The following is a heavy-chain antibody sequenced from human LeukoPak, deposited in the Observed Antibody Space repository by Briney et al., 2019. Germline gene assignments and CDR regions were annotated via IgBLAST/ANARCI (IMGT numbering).Heavy chain of an antibody. D-gene: IGHD3-10*01. J-gene: IGHJ5*02. V-gene: IGHV4-31*03. CDR3: ARHLPVVGYYGSIEGGSFDP. CDR1: GGSISSGGYY. Sequence: PSETLSLTCTVSGGSISSGGYYWNWIRQPPGKGLEWIGYIYYSGSTYSNPSLKSRVTISVDTSKNQFSVKLSSVTAADTAVYYCARHLPVVGYYGSIEGGSFDPWGQGTLVTVSS. CDR2: IYYSGST.